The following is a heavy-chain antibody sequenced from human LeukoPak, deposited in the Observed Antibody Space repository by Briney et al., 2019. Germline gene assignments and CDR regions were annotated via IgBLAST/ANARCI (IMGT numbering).Heavy chain of an antibody. Sequence: GGSLRLSCAASGFTFSDYYMSWIRRALGKGLEWVSYISSSSSYTNYADSVKGRFTISRDNAKNSLYLQMNSLRAEDTAVYYCARDRTYYDYVWGSYPHDYWGQGTLVTVSS. J-gene: IGHJ4*02. V-gene: IGHV3-11*06. CDR1: GFTFSDYY. CDR2: ISSSSSYT. CDR3: ARDRTYYDYVWGSYPHDY. D-gene: IGHD3-16*02.